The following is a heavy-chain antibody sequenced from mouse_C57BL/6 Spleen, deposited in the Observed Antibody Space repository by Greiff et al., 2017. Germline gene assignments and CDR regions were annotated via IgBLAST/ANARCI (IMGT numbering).Heavy chain of an antibody. CDR1: GFTFSSYA. CDR3: ARGGDDGGYFDV. CDR2: ISAGGSCT. D-gene: IGHD2-2*01. Sequence: EVKLVESGGGLVKPGGSLKLSCAASGFTFSSYAMSWVRQTPEQRLEWVATISAGGSCTYYPDNVTGRFTISRDNAKNNLYLQMSHLKSEDTAMYYGARGGDDGGYFDVWGTGTTVTGAS. V-gene: IGHV5-4*03. J-gene: IGHJ1*03.